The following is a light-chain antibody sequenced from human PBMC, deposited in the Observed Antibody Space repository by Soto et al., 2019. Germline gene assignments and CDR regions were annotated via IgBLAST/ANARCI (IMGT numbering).Light chain of an antibody. J-gene: IGKJ4*01. Sequence: DILMTQSPDSLAVSVGERATINCKSSQSVLYIPTNKNYLAWYQQKPGQPPKLLIYWASTRESGVPDRFSGIGSGTDFTLTISSLQADDVAVYYCQQYFTTPRLGFGGGTKVEIK. CDR3: QQYFTTPRLG. V-gene: IGKV4-1*01. CDR1: QSVLYIPTNKNY. CDR2: WAS.